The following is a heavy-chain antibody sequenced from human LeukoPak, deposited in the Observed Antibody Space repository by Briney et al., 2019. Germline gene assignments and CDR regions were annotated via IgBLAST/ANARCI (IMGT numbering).Heavy chain of an antibody. CDR3: ASPPQLPEALCFDF. Sequence: GGSLRLSCAASGFTFSSYSMNWVRQAPGKGLEWVAVISYDGSNKYYADSVKGRFTISRDNSKNTLYLQMNSLRVQDTAVYYCASPPQLPEALCFDFWGQGTLVTISS. CDR1: GFTFSSYS. J-gene: IGHJ4*02. D-gene: IGHD2-2*01. V-gene: IGHV3-30*03. CDR2: ISYDGSNK.